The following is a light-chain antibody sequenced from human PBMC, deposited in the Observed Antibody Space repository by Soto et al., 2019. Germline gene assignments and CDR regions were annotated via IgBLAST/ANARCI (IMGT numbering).Light chain of an antibody. V-gene: IGKV3-15*01. J-gene: IGKJ4*01. CDR3: QQYNDWPLS. CDR1: QSVSSN. Sequence: EIVMTQSPATLSVSPGERATLSCRASQSVSSNLAWYQQKPCQAPRLLIYGASTRATGIPARISGSGSVTELTLTISSLQSEEFAVYYCQQYNDWPLSFGGGTKVAIQ. CDR2: GAS.